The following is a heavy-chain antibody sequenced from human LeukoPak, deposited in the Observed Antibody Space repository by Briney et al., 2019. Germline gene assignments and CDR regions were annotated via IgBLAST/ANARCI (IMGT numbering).Heavy chain of an antibody. V-gene: IGHV1-46*01. D-gene: IGHD2-15*01. J-gene: IGHJ5*02. CDR1: GYTFTSYH. CDR2: INPSGGST. CDR3: ARDKIPGRTVAATVGWFDP. Sequence: ASVKVSCKASGYTFTSYHMHWVRQAPGQGLEWMGIINPSGGSTSYAQKFQGRVTMTRDTSTSTVYMELSSLRSEDTAVYYCARDKIPGRTVAATVGWFDPWGQGTLVTVSS.